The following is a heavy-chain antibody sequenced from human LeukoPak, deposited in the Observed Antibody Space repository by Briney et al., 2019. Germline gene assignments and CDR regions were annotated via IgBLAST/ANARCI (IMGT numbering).Heavy chain of an antibody. Sequence: SETLSLTCTVSGYFINSNYYWGWIRQPPGKGLEWIATISHSGSTYYNPSLKSPVTISVETSKSQFSLKLSSVTAADTAVYYCARINTIMATFDYWGQGTLVTVSS. V-gene: IGHV4-38-2*02. CDR3: ARINTIMATFDY. J-gene: IGHJ4*02. CDR2: ISHSGST. D-gene: IGHD5-24*01. CDR1: GYFINSNYY.